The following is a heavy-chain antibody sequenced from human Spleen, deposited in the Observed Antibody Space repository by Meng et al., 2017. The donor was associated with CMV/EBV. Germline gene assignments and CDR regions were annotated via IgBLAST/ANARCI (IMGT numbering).Heavy chain of an antibody. Sequence: SETLSLTCTVSGGSISRYYWSWIRQPPGKGLEWIGNVYYSGSTYYNPSLKSRVTISVDTSKNQFSLKLSSVTAADTAVYYCARRISISNYGMDVWGQGTTVTVSS. V-gene: IGHV4-59*04. J-gene: IGHJ6*02. D-gene: IGHD3-3*01. CDR1: GGSISRYY. CDR3: ARRISISNYGMDV. CDR2: VYYSGST.